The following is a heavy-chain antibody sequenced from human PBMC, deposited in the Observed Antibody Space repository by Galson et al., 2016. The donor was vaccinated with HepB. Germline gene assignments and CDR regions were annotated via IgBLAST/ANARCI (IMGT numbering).Heavy chain of an antibody. V-gene: IGHV3-7*04. D-gene: IGHD2-2*01. Sequence: SLRLSCAASGFTFSSYWMTWVRQAPGKGLEWVANIKQDGSEKHYVDSVKGRFTISRDNAKNSLSLQMNSLRVEDTAVYYCAREPPSPDFVVVPDAVGIYYLDYWGQGTLVTVSS. J-gene: IGHJ4*02. CDR2: IKQDGSEK. CDR1: GFTFSSYW. CDR3: AREPPSPDFVVVPDAVGIYYLDY.